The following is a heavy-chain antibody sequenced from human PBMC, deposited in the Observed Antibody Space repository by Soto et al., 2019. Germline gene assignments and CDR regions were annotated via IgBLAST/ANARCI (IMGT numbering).Heavy chain of an antibody. D-gene: IGHD2-15*01. J-gene: IGHJ4*02. Sequence: PSETLSLTCTVSGGSISSYYWSWIRQPPGKGLEWIGYIYYSGSTNYNPSLKSRVTISVDTSKNQFSLKLSSVTAADTAVYYCATSATQGYCSGGSCQSVDYWGQGTLVTVSS. CDR1: GGSISSYY. CDR2: IYYSGST. CDR3: ATSATQGYCSGGSCQSVDY. V-gene: IGHV4-59*08.